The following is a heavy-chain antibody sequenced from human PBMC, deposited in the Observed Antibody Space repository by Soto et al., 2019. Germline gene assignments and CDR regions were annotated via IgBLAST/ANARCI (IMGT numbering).Heavy chain of an antibody. D-gene: IGHD4-17*01. J-gene: IGHJ4*02. Sequence: SETLSLTCTVSGGSISSYYWSWIRQPPGKGQKWIGYIYYSGSTNYNPSLKRRVTISVDTSKNQFSLKLSSVTAADTAVYYCARVRSPLYGDYEIYLAYWGQGTLGTGSS. CDR1: GGSISSYY. V-gene: IGHV4-59*12. CDR3: ARVRSPLYGDYEIYLAY. CDR2: IYYSGST.